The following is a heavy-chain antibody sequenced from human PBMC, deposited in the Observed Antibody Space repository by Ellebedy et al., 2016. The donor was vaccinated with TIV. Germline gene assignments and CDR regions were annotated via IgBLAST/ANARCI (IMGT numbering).Heavy chain of an antibody. J-gene: IGHJ4*02. D-gene: IGHD4-23*01. CDR3: VRVGGDY. CDR2: IIPIFGTT. V-gene: IGHV1-69*13. CDR1: GGTFSSYG. Sequence: SVKVSXKTSGGTFSSYGFSWVRQAPGQGLEWMGGIIPIFGTTNYAQKFQGRVTLTADESTSTAFMELSSLRSEDTAVYYCVRVGGDYWGQGTLVTVSS.